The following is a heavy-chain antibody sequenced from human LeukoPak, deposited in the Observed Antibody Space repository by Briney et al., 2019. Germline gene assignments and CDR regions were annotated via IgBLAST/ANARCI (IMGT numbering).Heavy chain of an antibody. D-gene: IGHD6-13*01. J-gene: IGHJ4*02. CDR3: AKDMHGSSWPYYFDY. CDR1: GFTFSSYA. V-gene: IGHV3-23*01. CDR2: ISGSGGST. Sequence: GGSLRLSCAASGFTFSSYAMSWVRQAPGKGLEWVSAISGSGGSTCYADSVKGRFIISRDNSKNTLFLQMNSLRAEDTAVYYCAKDMHGSSWPYYFDYWGQGTLVTVSS.